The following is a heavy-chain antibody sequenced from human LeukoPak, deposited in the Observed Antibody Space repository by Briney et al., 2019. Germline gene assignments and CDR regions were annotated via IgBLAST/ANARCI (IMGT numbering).Heavy chain of an antibody. V-gene: IGHV3-74*01. CDR2: VHGDGDNI. D-gene: IGHD1-26*01. CDR3: ARAQVGAPTDL. J-gene: IGHJ5*02. CDR1: GFPFSSYA. Sequence: PGGSLRLSCAASGFPFSSYAMYWVRQAPGKGLVWVARVHGDGDNISYADSVRGRFTISRDNAKDTLFLHMNSLRPEDTAVYYCARAQVGAPTDLWGQGTLVTVSS.